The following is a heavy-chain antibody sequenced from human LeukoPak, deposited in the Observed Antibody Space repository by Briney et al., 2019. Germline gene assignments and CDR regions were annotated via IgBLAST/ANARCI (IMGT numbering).Heavy chain of an antibody. Sequence: PGGSLRLSCAASGFTFSSYAMSWVRQAPGKGLEWAGRIKSKTDGGTTDYAAPMKGRFTISRTDSENTVYLEVNSLKTEDTAMYYCTADLPGGISDCFDYWGQGILVTVSS. CDR1: GFTFSSYA. D-gene: IGHD2-15*01. CDR2: IKSKTDGGTT. V-gene: IGHV3-15*01. J-gene: IGHJ4*02. CDR3: TADLPGGISDCFDY.